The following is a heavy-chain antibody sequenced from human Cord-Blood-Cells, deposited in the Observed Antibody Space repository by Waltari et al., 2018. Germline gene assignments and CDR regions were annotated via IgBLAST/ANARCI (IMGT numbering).Heavy chain of an antibody. CDR1: GYSISSGYY. CDR2: IYHSGST. CDR3: ARDRNSYYYYYYGMDV. J-gene: IGHJ6*02. D-gene: IGHD1-7*01. Sequence: QVQLQESGPGLVKPSETLSLTCTVSGYSISSGYYWGWIRQPPGKGLEWIGSIYHSGSTSYNPSLKSRVTISVDTSKNQFSLKLSSVTAADTAVYYCARDRNSYYYYYYGMDVWGQGTTVTVSS. V-gene: IGHV4-38-2*02.